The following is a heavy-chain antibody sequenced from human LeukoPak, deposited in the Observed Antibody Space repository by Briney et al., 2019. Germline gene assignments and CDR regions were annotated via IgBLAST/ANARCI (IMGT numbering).Heavy chain of an antibody. CDR1: GGSISSSSYY. Sequence: SETLSLTCTVSGGSISSSSYYWGWIRQPPGKGLEWIGSIYYSGSTYYNPSLKSRVTISVDTSKNQFSLKLSSVTAADTAAYYCASGYYYDSSGPWYYFDYWGQGTLVTVSS. D-gene: IGHD3-22*01. J-gene: IGHJ4*02. CDR2: IYYSGST. CDR3: ASGYYYDSSGPWYYFDY. V-gene: IGHV4-39*07.